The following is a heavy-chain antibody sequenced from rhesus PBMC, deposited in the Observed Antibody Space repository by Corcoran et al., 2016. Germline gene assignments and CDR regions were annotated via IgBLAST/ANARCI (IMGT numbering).Heavy chain of an antibody. V-gene: IGHV3-30*01. CDR1: GFTFSSYW. CDR3: TTHSSSSLYFDY. J-gene: IGHJ4*01. D-gene: IGHD6-19*01. CDR2: IKSKTDGETA. Sequence: EVQLVESGGGLAKPGGSLRLSCAASGFTFSSYWMTWVRQAPGKGLEWVARIKSKTDGETADYAASVKGRFTISRDDSKNTLYLQMNSLKNEDTAVYYCTTHSSSSLYFDYWGQGVLVTVSS.